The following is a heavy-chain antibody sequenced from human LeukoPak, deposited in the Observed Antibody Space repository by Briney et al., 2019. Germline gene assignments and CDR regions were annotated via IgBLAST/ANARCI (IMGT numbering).Heavy chain of an antibody. Sequence: PSETLSLTCAVSGDSISNYCWSWIRQPPGKGLEWIGCIYYSGTTYYNPSLKSRVTISLDTSKKQFSLKLSSVTAADTAVYYCAKSNGYGLVDIWGQGTMVTVSS. D-gene: IGHD3-10*01. J-gene: IGHJ3*02. CDR1: GDSISNYC. CDR3: AKSNGYGLVDI. CDR2: IYYSGTT. V-gene: IGHV4-59*12.